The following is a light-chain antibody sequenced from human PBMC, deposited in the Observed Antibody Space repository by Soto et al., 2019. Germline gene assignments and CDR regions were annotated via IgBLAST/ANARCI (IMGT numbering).Light chain of an antibody. CDR3: QQYMSYSSWS. CDR1: RSFHIW. V-gene: IGKV1-5*01. CDR2: DAS. J-gene: IGKJ1*01. Sequence: DVQMTQSPATLSATVGDRVTITCRASRSFHIWLARIDQTPGQAPRLLIYDASSLESGVPSRFCGSGSEPEFTLTISSLQPEDFSSYYGQQYMSYSSWSFVQG.